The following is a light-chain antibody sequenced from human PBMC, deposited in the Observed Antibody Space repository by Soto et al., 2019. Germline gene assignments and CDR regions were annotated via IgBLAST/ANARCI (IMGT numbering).Light chain of an antibody. V-gene: IGLV2-8*01. CDR1: SSDVGGYNY. J-gene: IGLJ1*01. CDR2: EVN. CDR3: SSEARGTYV. Sequence: QSALTQPPSASGSPGQSVAISCTGTSSDVGGYNYVSWYQQHPGKAPKLMIYEVNKRPSGVPDRFSGSKSGNTASLTVSGLQDEDEADYYCSSEARGTYVFGTGTKVTVL.